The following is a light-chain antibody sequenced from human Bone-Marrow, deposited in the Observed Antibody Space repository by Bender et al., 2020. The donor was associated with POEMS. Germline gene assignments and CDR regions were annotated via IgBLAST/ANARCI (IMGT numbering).Light chain of an antibody. CDR3: HVWDRNSAHVV. CDR1: NLGQKY. V-gene: IGLV3-1*01. CDR2: DDS. Sequence: SYELTQPPSVSVSPGQTASITCSGDNLGQKYACWYQQRPGHSPVLVIYDDSDRPSGIPERFSGSNSGNTATLTISRVEAGDEADYYCHVWDRNSAHVVFGGGTSLTVL. J-gene: IGLJ2*01.